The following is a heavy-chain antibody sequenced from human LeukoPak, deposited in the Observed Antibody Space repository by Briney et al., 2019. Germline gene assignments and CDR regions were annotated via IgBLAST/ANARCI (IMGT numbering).Heavy chain of an antibody. V-gene: IGHV6-1*01. CDR1: GDSVSSNTTA. J-gene: IGHJ4*02. D-gene: IGHD6-19*01. CDR3: ARGKRRSSGWYVPADYFDF. CDR2: TYYRSKWYS. Sequence: SQTLSLTCAISGDSVSSNTTAWNWIRQSPSRGLGWLGRTYYRSKWYSDYAVSVKSRITVNPDTSKNQFSLQLNSVTPEDTAVYYCARGKRRSSGWYVPADYFDFWGQGTLVTVSS.